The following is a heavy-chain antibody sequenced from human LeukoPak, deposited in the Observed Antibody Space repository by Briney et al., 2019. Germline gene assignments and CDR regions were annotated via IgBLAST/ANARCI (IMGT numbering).Heavy chain of an antibody. V-gene: IGHV3-21*01. CDR2: INDAGSHM. CDR1: GFMLSGSA. D-gene: IGHD4-17*01. CDR3: ARDPAHYLRYGYFDY. J-gene: IGHJ4*02. Sequence: SPGGSLRLSCAASGFMLSGSAMNWVRQAPGKGLEWVSSINDAGSHMYYTDSVKGRFTISRDNAKNSLYLQMNSLRAEDSALYYCARDPAHYLRYGYFDYWGQGTLVTVSS.